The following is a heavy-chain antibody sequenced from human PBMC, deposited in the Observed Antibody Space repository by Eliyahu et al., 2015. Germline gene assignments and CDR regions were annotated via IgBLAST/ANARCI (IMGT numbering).Heavy chain of an antibody. CDR2: ITPIFGTP. CDR1: GGXFSSYA. Sequence: QVQLVQSGAEVKKPGSSVKVSCKASGGXFSSYAVSWVRQAPGQGLEWMGGITPIFGTPNYAQKFQGRVTITADESTSTAYMEMRRLRSEDTAIYYCARDLGNGDYYFYYWGQGTLVTVSS. D-gene: IGHD4-17*01. V-gene: IGHV1-69*01. CDR3: ARDLGNGDYYFYY. J-gene: IGHJ4*02.